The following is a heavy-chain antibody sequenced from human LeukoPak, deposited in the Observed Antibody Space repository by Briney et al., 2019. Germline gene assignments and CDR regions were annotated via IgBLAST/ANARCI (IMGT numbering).Heavy chain of an antibody. CDR3: ARIPSGYCSSTSCYTFTGFTDLYYFDY. V-gene: IGHV4-39*01. D-gene: IGHD2-2*02. Sequence: SETLSLTCTVSGGSISSSSYYWGWIRQPPGKGLEWIGSIYYSGSTYYNPSLESRVTISVDTSKNQFSLKLSSVTAADTAVYYCARIPSGYCSSTSCYTFTGFTDLYYFDYWGQGTLVTVSS. CDR1: GGSISSSSYY. CDR2: IYYSGST. J-gene: IGHJ4*02.